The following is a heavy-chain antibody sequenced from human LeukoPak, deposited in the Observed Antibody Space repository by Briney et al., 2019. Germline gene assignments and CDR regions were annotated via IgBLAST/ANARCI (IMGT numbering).Heavy chain of an antibody. CDR1: GFTINIFA. J-gene: IGHJ4*02. CDR3: ARRQCTSSSCYLDY. V-gene: IGHV3-64*01. D-gene: IGHD2-2*01. CDR2: VSVDGGST. Sequence: PGGSLRLSCASSGFTINIFAINWVRQAPGKGLEYVSAVSVDGGSTYYENSVKGRFNTSRDNSRNMMYLQMGSLRGDDMAVYYCARRQCTSSSCYLDYWGQGTLVTVSS.